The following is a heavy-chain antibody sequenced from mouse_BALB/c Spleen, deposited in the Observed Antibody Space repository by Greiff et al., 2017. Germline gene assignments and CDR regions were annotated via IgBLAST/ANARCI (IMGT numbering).Heavy chain of an antibody. Sequence: EVMLVESGGGLVQPGGSRKLSCAASGFTFSSFGMHWVRQAPEKGLEWVAYISSGSSTIYYADTVKGRFTISRDNPKNTLFLQMTSLRSEDTAMYYCARYGNYEGNAMDYWGQGTSVTVSA. CDR1: GFTFSSFG. CDR3: ARYGNYEGNAMDY. CDR2: ISSGSSTI. D-gene: IGHD2-1*01. J-gene: IGHJ4*01. V-gene: IGHV5-17*02.